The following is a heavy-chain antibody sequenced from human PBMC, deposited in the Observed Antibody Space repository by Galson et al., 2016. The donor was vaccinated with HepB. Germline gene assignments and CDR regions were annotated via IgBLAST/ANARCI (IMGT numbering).Heavy chain of an antibody. CDR2: IGDDGGTT. D-gene: IGHD1-14*01. J-gene: IGHJ4*02. Sequence: SLRLSCAASGFSFSTSWMSWVRQAPGKGLDWVSGIGDDGGTTYYADSVKGRFIISRDNSKNTLYLRMNSLRAEDTALYYCASAFCYGITCHIDYWGQGTRVTVSS. V-gene: IGHV3-23*01. CDR3: ASAFCYGITCHIDY. CDR1: GFSFSTSW.